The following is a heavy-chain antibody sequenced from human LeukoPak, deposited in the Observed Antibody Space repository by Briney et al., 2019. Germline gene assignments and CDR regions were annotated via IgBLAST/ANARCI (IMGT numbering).Heavy chain of an antibody. J-gene: IGHJ6*02. CDR3: ARVEAAAGPGGPMYYYGMDV. Sequence: ASVKVSCKVSGYILTELSMHWVRQAPGKGLEWMGGFDPEDGKTIYAQKFQGRVTITADESTSTAYVELSSLRSEDTAVYYCARVEAAAGPGGPMYYYGMDVWGQGTTVTVSS. V-gene: IGHV1-24*01. CDR1: GYILTELS. D-gene: IGHD6-13*01. CDR2: FDPEDGKT.